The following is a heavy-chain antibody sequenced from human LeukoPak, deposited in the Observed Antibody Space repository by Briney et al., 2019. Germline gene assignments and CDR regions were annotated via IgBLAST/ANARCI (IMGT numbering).Heavy chain of an antibody. CDR1: GGSISSGGYS. J-gene: IGHJ4*02. V-gene: IGHV4-30-2*01. Sequence: SQTLSLTCAVSGGSISSGGYSWSWIRQPPGKGLEWIGYIYHSGSTYYNPSLKSRVTISVDRSKNQFSLKLSSVTAADTAVYYCARFYYDSSGYQYFDYWGQGTLVTVSS. CDR2: IYHSGST. CDR3: ARFYYDSSGYQYFDY. D-gene: IGHD3-22*01.